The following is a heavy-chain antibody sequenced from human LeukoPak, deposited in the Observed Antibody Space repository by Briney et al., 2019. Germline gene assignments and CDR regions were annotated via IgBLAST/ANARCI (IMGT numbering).Heavy chain of an antibody. CDR2: ILPIFGKT. J-gene: IGHJ5*02. CDR3: ARGWGIPAPISWFDP. D-gene: IGHD2-2*01. V-gene: IGHV1-69*05. Sequence: SVKVSCKASGGTFSSYAISWVRQAPGQGLEWMGGILPIFGKTKYAQKFQGRVTITTDESSSTAYMELSSLRSDDTAIYYCARGWGIPAPISWFDPWGQGTLVTVSS. CDR1: GGTFSSYA.